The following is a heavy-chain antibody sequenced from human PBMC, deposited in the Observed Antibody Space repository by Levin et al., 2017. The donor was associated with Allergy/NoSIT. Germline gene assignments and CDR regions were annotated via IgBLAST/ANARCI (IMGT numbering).Heavy chain of an antibody. Sequence: GESLKISCKASGYTFTSYGISWVRQAPGQGLEWMGWISAYNGNTNYAQKLQGRVTMTTDTSTSTAYMELRSLRSDDTAVYYCARGSAAWDPRGDYYYMDVWGKGTTVTVSS. D-gene: IGHD1-26*01. CDR2: ISAYNGNT. CDR1: GYTFTSYG. CDR3: ARGSAAWDPRGDYYYMDV. V-gene: IGHV1-18*01. J-gene: IGHJ6*03.